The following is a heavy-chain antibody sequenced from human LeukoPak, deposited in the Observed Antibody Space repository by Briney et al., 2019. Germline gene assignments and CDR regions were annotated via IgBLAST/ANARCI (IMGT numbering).Heavy chain of an antibody. CDR1: GFTFSSYA. CDR2: ISVSGSYT. D-gene: IGHD1-26*01. J-gene: IGHJ6*02. V-gene: IGHV3-11*03. Sequence: GGSLRLSCAASGFTFSSYAMGWIRHAPGKGLEWISYISVSGSYTNYADSVRGRFTISRDNAKNSLYLQMISLRAEDTAVYYCARCGTPNNYYGYGVDVWGQGTTVIVSS. CDR3: ARCGTPNNYYGYGVDV.